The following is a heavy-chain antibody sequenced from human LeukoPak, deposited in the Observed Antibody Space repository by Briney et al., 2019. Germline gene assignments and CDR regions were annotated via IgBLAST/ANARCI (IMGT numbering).Heavy chain of an antibody. J-gene: IGHJ6*03. CDR3: ARESPLWFGELLGYMDV. V-gene: IGHV1-18*01. CDR1: GYTFSSYG. Sequence: ASVKVSCKASGYTFSSYGISWVRQAPGQGLEWMGWISADNGNTNYVQKFQGRVTMTTDTSTSTAYMELRSLRSDDTAVYYCARESPLWFGELLGYMDVWGKGTTVTISS. D-gene: IGHD3-10*01. CDR2: ISADNGNT.